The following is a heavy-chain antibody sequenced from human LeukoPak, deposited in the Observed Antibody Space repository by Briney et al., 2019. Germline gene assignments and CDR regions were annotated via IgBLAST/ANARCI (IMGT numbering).Heavy chain of an antibody. D-gene: IGHD3-9*01. CDR2: ISAYNGNT. V-gene: IGHV1-18*01. J-gene: IGHJ6*02. Sequence: WASVKVSCKASGYTFTSYGISWVRQAPGQGLEWMGWISAYNGNTNYAQKLQGRVTMTTDTSTSTAYMELWSLRSDDTAVYYCARAYYDILTGPMAGYYYYGMDVWGQGTTVTVSS. CDR3: ARAYYDILTGPMAGYYYYGMDV. CDR1: GYTFTSYG.